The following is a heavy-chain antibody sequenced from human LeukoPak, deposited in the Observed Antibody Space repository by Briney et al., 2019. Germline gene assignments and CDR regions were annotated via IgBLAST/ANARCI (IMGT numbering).Heavy chain of an antibody. CDR1: GGSISSYY. CDR2: IYYSGST. V-gene: IGHV4-59*08. CDR3: ARLPDWYFDY. J-gene: IGHJ4*02. D-gene: IGHD2-21*01. Sequence: SETLSLTCTVSGGSISSYYWSWIRQPPGKGLEWIGYIYYSGSTNYNPSLKSRVTISVDTSKNQFSLKLSSVTAADTVVYYCARLPDWYFDYWGQGTLVTVSS.